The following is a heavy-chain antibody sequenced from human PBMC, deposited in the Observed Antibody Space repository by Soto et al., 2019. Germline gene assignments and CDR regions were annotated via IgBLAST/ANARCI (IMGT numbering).Heavy chain of an antibody. CDR3: ATLPMGMLGTMVRGPL. V-gene: IGHV5-51*01. J-gene: IGHJ4*02. CDR2: IYPGDSDT. D-gene: IGHD3-10*01. Sequence: EVQLVQSGAEVKKPGESLKISCKGSGYSFTSYWIGWVRQMPGKGLEWMGIIYPGDSDTRYSPSFQGQVTISADKSISTAYLQWSSLQASDTAMYYCATLPMGMLGTMVRGPLWGQGTLVTVSS. CDR1: GYSFTSYW.